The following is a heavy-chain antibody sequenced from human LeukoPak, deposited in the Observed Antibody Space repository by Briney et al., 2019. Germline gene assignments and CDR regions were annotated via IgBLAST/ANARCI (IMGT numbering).Heavy chain of an antibody. D-gene: IGHD3-22*01. V-gene: IGHV3-30*02. Sequence: GGSLRLSCAASGFTFGSYGMHWVRQAPVKGLEWVTFIRYDGSNKYYADSVKGRFAISRDNSKNTLYLQMNSLRAEDTAVYYCARDYYDSSGYDYWGQGTLVTVSS. CDR2: IRYDGSNK. CDR3: ARDYYDSSGYDY. CDR1: GFTFGSYG. J-gene: IGHJ4*02.